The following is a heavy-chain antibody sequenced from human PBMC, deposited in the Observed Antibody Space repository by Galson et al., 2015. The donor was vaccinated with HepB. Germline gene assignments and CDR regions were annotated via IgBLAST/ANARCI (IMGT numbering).Heavy chain of an antibody. CDR2: ISGSGGST. D-gene: IGHD2-8*02. J-gene: IGHJ3*02. CDR1: GFTFSSYA. Sequence: SLRLSCAASGFTFSSYAMSWVLQAPGKGLEWVSAISGSGGSTYYADSVKGRFTISRDNSKNTLYLQMNSLRAEDTAVYYCAKDGAVLGDAFDIWGQGTMVTVSS. V-gene: IGHV3-23*01. CDR3: AKDGAVLGDAFDI.